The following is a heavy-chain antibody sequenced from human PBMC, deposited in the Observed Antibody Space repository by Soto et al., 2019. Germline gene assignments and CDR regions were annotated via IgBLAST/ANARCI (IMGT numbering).Heavy chain of an antibody. CDR3: ARDQSMVRGVIIIPGYYGMDF. CDR2: MNPNSGNT. Sequence: ASVKVSCKASGYTFTSYDINWVRQATGQGLEWMGWMNPNSGNTGYAQKFQGRVTMTRNTSISTAYMELSSLRSEDTAVYYCARDQSMVRGVIIIPGYYGMDFWGKGTTVTVSS. D-gene: IGHD3-10*01. J-gene: IGHJ6*04. CDR1: GYTFTSYD. V-gene: IGHV1-8*01.